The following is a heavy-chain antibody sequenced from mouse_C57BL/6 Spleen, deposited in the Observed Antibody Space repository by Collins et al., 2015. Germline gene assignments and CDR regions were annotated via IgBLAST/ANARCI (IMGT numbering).Heavy chain of an antibody. V-gene: IGHV1-58*01. CDR1: GYTFTSYG. Sequence: EVQLQQSGAELVRPGSSVKMSCKTSGYTFTSYGINWVKQRPGQGLEWIGYIYIGNGYTEYNEKFKGKATLTSDTSSSTAHMQLSSLTSEDSAIYFCARGIYYYGSSYWYFDVWGTGTTVTVSS. J-gene: IGHJ1*03. CDR2: IYIGNGYT. CDR3: ARGIYYYGSSYWYFDV. D-gene: IGHD1-1*01.